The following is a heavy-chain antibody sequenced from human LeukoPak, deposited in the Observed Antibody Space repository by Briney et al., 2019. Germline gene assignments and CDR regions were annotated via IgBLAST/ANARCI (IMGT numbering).Heavy chain of an antibody. Sequence: GGSPRLSCAASGFTFDDYAMHWVRQAPGKGLEWVSGISWNSGSIGYADSVKGRFTISRDNAKNSLYLQMNSLRAEDTALYYCAKDFIPRIAVAGPPDYWGQGTLVTVSS. CDR1: GFTFDDYA. J-gene: IGHJ4*02. D-gene: IGHD6-19*01. CDR2: ISWNSGSI. CDR3: AKDFIPRIAVAGPPDY. V-gene: IGHV3-9*01.